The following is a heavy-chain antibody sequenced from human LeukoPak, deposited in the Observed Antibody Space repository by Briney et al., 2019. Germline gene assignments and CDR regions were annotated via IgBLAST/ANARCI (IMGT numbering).Heavy chain of an antibody. J-gene: IGHJ3*02. CDR2: IYYSGST. CDR3: ARDVYGSPPGAFDI. V-gene: IGHV4-59*01. Sequence: SETLSLTCTVSGGSISSYYWSWIRQPPGKGLEWIGYIYYSGSTNYNPSLKSRVTISVDTSKNQFSLKLSSVTAADAAVYYCARDVYGSPPGAFDIWGQGTMVTVSS. D-gene: IGHD3-10*01. CDR1: GGSISSYY.